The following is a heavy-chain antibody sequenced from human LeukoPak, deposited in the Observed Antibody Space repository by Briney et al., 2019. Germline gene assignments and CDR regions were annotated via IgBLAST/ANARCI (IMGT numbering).Heavy chain of an antibody. CDR1: GFTFSSYW. V-gene: IGHV3-74*01. J-gene: IGHJ4*02. D-gene: IGHD1-7*01. Sequence: GGSLRLSCAASGFTFSSYWMHWVRQAPGKGLEWVSRVNPDGSGTNYADSVKGRFTISRDNAKNTVYLQMNSLRAEDTAVYYCARDLSWNYGDYWGQGTLVTVSP. CDR2: VNPDGSGT. CDR3: ARDLSWNYGDY.